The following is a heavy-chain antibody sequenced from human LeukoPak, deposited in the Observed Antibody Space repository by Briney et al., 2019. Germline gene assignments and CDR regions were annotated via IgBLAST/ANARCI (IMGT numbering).Heavy chain of an antibody. Sequence: GRSLRLSRAASGFTFSSYGMHWVRQAPGKGLEWVAVIWYDGSNKYYADSVKGRFTISRNNSKNTLYLQMNSLRAEDTAVYYCARDPGYSSSWPDYWGQGTLVTVSS. D-gene: IGHD6-13*01. CDR3: ARDPGYSSSWPDY. CDR2: IWYDGSNK. V-gene: IGHV3-33*01. CDR1: GFTFSSYG. J-gene: IGHJ4*02.